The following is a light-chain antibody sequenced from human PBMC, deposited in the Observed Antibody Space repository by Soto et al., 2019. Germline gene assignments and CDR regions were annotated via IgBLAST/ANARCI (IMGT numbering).Light chain of an antibody. J-gene: IGKJ1*01. CDR2: APS. Sequence: EIVLTQSPATLYLSQGERATLSCRASQSVGSYFAWYQQKPRHATSLLSYAPSNRANGIPARFSGSGSGTDFTLTISSLAPEHFAVYYCQQRGNWPVTFGQGTRVDIK. CDR3: QQRGNWPVT. V-gene: IGKV3-11*01. CDR1: QSVGSY.